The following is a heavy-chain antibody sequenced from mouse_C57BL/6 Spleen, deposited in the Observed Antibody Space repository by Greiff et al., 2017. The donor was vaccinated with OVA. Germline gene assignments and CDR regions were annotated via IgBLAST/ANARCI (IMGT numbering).Heavy chain of an antibody. J-gene: IGHJ2*01. V-gene: IGHV1-50*01. CDR3: ERWDYYGSSLCFDY. CDR1: GYTFTSYW. CDR2: IDPSDSYT. D-gene: IGHD1-1*01. Sequence: QVQLQQPGAELVKPGASVKLSCKASGYTFTSYWMQWVKQRPGQGLEWIGEIDPSDSYTNYNQKFKGKATLTVDTSSSTAYMQLSSLTSEDSAVYYCERWDYYGSSLCFDYWGQGTTLTVSS.